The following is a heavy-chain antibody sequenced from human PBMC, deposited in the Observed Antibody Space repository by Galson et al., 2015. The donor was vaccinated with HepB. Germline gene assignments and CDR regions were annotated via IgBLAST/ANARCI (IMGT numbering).Heavy chain of an antibody. Sequence: SVKVSCKASGYTFTSYAMNWVRQAPGQGLEWMGWINTNTGNPTYAQGFTGRFVFSLDTSVSTAYLQISSLKAEDTAVYYCARDWRVMQYCSGGSCLPTIWYWGQGTLVTVSS. CDR1: GYTFTSYA. CDR3: ARDWRVMQYCSGGSCLPTIWY. CDR2: INTNTGNP. D-gene: IGHD2-15*01. V-gene: IGHV7-4-1*02. J-gene: IGHJ4*02.